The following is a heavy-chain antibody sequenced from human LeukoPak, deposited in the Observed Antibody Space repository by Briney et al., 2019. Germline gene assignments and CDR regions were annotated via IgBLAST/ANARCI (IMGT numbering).Heavy chain of an antibody. D-gene: IGHD3-9*01. CDR3: ARRYFDWPPEGYFDY. CDR2: ISGSGATT. J-gene: IGHJ4*02. V-gene: IGHV3-23*01. CDR1: GFTFTSYA. Sequence: PGGSLRLSCAASGFTFTSYAMTWVRQAPGKGLEWVSSISGSGATTYYGDSVKGRFTISRDNAKNSLYLQMNSLRAEDTAVYYCARRYFDWPPEGYFDYWGQGTLVTVSS.